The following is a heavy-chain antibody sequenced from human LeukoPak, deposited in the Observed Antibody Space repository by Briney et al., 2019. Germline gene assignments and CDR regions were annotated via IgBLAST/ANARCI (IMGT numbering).Heavy chain of an antibody. Sequence: SETLSLTCTVSGGSISSSSYYWGWIRQPPGKGLEWIGSIYYSGSTYYNPSLKSRVPISVDTSKNQFSLKLSSVTAADTAVYYCARHVGSTYYDFWSGSNFDYWGQGTLVTVSS. CDR1: GGSISSSSYY. V-gene: IGHV4-39*01. CDR2: IYYSGST. J-gene: IGHJ4*02. CDR3: ARHVGSTYYDFWSGSNFDY. D-gene: IGHD3-3*01.